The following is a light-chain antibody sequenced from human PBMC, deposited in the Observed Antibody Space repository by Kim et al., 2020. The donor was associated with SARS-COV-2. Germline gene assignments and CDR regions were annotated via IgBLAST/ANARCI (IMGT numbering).Light chain of an antibody. Sequence: QSVLTQPPSVSGAPGQRVTISCTGSSSNIGANYHVHWYQQFPGTAPKLLIYANSIRPSGVPERFSGSKSDTSASLAITGLQAEDEADYYCHSYDSSLSDVVFGGGTQLTVL. CDR1: SSNIGANYH. CDR3: HSYDSSLSDVV. J-gene: IGLJ2*01. CDR2: ANS. V-gene: IGLV1-40*01.